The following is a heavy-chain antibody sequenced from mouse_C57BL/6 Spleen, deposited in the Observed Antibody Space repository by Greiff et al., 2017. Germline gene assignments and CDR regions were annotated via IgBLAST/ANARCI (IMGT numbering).Heavy chain of an antibody. CDR1: GFNIKDYY. CDR2: IDPEDGET. J-gene: IGHJ4*01. CDR3: AIIYYGNYGAMDY. V-gene: IGHV14-2*01. Sequence: VQLQQSGAELVKPGASVKLSCTASGFNIKDYYMHWVKQRTEQGLEWIGRIDPEDGETKYAPKFPGKATITADTSSNTAYLQLSSLTSEDTAVYYCAIIYYGNYGAMDYWGQGTSVTVAS. D-gene: IGHD2-1*01.